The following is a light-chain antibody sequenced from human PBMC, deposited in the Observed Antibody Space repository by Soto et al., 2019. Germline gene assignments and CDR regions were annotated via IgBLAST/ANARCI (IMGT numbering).Light chain of an antibody. CDR1: QSLSSY. Sequence: DIVLTQSPGTLSLSPGERATLSCRASQSLSSYLAWYQQKPGQAPRLLIYGASSRATGIPDRFSGSGSGTDFTLTISRLEPEDFAVYYCRQYGSSPSYTFGQGTKLEIK. CDR3: RQYGSSPSYT. V-gene: IGKV3-20*01. J-gene: IGKJ2*01. CDR2: GAS.